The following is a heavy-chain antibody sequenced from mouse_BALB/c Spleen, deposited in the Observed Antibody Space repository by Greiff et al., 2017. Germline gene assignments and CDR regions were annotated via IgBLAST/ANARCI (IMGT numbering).Heavy chain of an antibody. D-gene: IGHD4-1*01. J-gene: IGHJ2*01. Sequence: VQLQQSGPELVKPGASVRISCKASGYTFTSYYIHWVKQRPGQGLEWIGWIYPGNVNTKYNEKFKGKATLTADKSSSTAYMQLSSLTSEDSAVYFCARKGPWDFFDYWGQGTTLTVSS. CDR2: IYPGNVNT. CDR1: GYTFTSYY. V-gene: IGHV1S56*01. CDR3: ARKGPWDFFDY.